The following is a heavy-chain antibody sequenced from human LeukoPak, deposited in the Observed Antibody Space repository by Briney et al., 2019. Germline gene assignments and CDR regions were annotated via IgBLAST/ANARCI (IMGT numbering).Heavy chain of an antibody. V-gene: IGHV4-34*01. CDR2: INHSGST. Sequence: KPSETLSLTCAVYGGSFSGYYWSWIRQPPGKGLEWIGEINHSGSTNYNPSLKSRVTISVDTSKNQFSLKLSSVTAADTAVYYCAREGYYGSGSYSRPARLGDWFDPWGQGTLVTVSS. D-gene: IGHD3-10*01. J-gene: IGHJ5*02. CDR1: GGSFSGYY. CDR3: AREGYYGSGSYSRPARLGDWFDP.